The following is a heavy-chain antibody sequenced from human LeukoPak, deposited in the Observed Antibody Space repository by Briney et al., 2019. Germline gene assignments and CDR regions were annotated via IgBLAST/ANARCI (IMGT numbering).Heavy chain of an antibody. D-gene: IGHD6-19*01. J-gene: IGHJ4*02. CDR2: INHSGST. Sequence: SETLSLTCAVYGGSFSGYYWSWIRQPPGKGLEWIGEINHSGSTNYNPSLKSRVTISVDTSKNQFSLKLGSVTAADTAVYYCARLRIAVAGRFDYWGQGTLVTVSS. V-gene: IGHV4-34*01. CDR3: ARLRIAVAGRFDY. CDR1: GGSFSGYY.